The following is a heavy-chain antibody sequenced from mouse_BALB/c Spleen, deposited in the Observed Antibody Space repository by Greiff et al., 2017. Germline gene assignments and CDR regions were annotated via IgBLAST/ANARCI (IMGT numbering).Heavy chain of an antibody. J-gene: IGHJ4*01. Sequence: VKLVESGAELVRPGSSVKISCKASGYAFSSYWMNWVKQRPGQGLEWIGQIYPGDGDTNYNGKFKGKATLTADKSSSTAYMQLSSLTSEDSAVYFCARRVDYWGQGTSVTVSS. CDR1: GYAFSSYW. V-gene: IGHV1-80*01. CDR3: ARRVDY. CDR2: IYPGDGDT.